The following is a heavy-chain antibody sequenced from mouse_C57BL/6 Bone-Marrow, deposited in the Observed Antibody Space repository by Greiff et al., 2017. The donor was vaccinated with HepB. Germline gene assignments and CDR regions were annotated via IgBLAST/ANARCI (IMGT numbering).Heavy chain of an antibody. J-gene: IGHJ2*01. CDR2: ISDGGSYT. D-gene: IGHD1-1*01. CDR3: ARDSEYYGSSYFDY. V-gene: IGHV5-4*01. CDR1: GFTFSSYA. Sequence: DVHLVESGGGLVKPGGSLKLSCAASGFTFSSYAMSWVRQTPEKRLEWVATISDGGSYTYYPDNVKGRFTISRDNAKNNLYLQMSHLKSEDTAMYYCARDSEYYGSSYFDYWGQGTTLTVSS.